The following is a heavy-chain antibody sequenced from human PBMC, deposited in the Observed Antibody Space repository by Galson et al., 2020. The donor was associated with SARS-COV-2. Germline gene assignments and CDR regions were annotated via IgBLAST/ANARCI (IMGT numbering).Heavy chain of an antibody. CDR2: IYYSGST. CDR3: AREVKNWGSSSYDYYYGMDV. J-gene: IGHJ6*02. Sequence: SETLSLTCTVSGGSISSSSYYWGWIRQPPGKGLEWIGSIYYSGSTYYNPSLKSRVTISVDTSKNQFSLKLSSVTAADTAVYYCAREVKNWGSSSYDYYYGMDVWGQGTTVTVSS. D-gene: IGHD7-27*01. CDR1: GGSISSSSYY. V-gene: IGHV4-39*02.